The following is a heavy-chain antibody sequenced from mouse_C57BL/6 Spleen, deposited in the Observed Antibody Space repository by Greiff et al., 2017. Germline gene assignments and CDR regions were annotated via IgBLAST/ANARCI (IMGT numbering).Heavy chain of an antibody. D-gene: IGHD2-2*01. J-gene: IGHJ1*03. Sequence: QVQLKQSGAELMKPGASVKLSCKATGYTFTGYWIEWVKQRPGHGLEWIGEILPGSGSTNYNEKFKGKATFTADTSSNTAYMQLSSLTTEDSDIYYCARRGYGYDVSYWYFDVWGTGTTVTVSS. CDR1: GYTFTGYW. CDR3: ARRGYGYDVSYWYFDV. V-gene: IGHV1-9*01. CDR2: ILPGSGST.